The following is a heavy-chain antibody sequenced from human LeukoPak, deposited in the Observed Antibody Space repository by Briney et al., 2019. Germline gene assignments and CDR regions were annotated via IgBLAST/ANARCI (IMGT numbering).Heavy chain of an antibody. Sequence: SETLSLTCTVSGGSISSYWWSWIRQPPGKGLEWIGYLYYSGSTNYNPSLKSRVTISVDTSNNQFSLKLSSVTAADTAVYYCASSSSWYRSSGRYFDSWGQGTLVTVSS. CDR3: ASSSSWYRSSGRYFDS. D-gene: IGHD6-13*01. CDR1: GGSISSYW. CDR2: LYYSGST. V-gene: IGHV4-59*01. J-gene: IGHJ4*02.